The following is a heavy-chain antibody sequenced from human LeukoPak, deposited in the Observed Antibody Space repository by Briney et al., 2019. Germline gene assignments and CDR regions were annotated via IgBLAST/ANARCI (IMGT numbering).Heavy chain of an antibody. D-gene: IGHD6-13*01. CDR3: ARAVTSSSSWYKWVNWFDP. CDR2: IYYSGST. CDR1: GGTISSSSYY. Sequence: SETLSLTCTVSGGTISSSSYYWGWNRQPPGKGLEWIGSIYYSGSTYYNPSLKSRVTISVDTSKNQFSLKLSSVTAADTAVYYCARAVTSSSSWYKWVNWFDPWGQGTLVTVSS. V-gene: IGHV4-39*07. J-gene: IGHJ5*02.